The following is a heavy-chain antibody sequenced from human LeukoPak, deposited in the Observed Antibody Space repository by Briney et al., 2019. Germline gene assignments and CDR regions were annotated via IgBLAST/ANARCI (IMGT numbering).Heavy chain of an antibody. J-gene: IGHJ4*02. D-gene: IGHD3-22*01. Sequence: GRSLRLSCAASGFTFSSYGMHWVRQAPGKGLEWMAVIWYDGSNKYYADSVRRRITTSRDNSKNTLYLQMNSLRAVDTAVYYCARDDTMGGIDYYYDSSGLVYWGQGTLVTVSS. V-gene: IGHV3-33*08. CDR2: IWYDGSNK. CDR3: ARDDTMGGIDYYYDSSGLVY. CDR1: GFTFSSYG.